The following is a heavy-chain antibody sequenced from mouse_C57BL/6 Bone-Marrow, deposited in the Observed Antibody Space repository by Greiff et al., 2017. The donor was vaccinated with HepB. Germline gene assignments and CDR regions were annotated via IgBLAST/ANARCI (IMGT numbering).Heavy chain of an antibody. CDR1: GFTFTDYY. V-gene: IGHV7-3*01. J-gene: IGHJ4*01. CDR2: IRNKANGYTT. Sequence: EVKLVESGGGLVQPGGSLSLSCAASGFTFTDYYMSWVRQPPGKALEWLGFIRNKANGYTTEYSASVKGRFTISRDNSQSILYLQMNALRAEDSATYYCARLFSITTVEDYAMDYWGQGTSVTVSS. D-gene: IGHD1-1*01. CDR3: ARLFSITTVEDYAMDY.